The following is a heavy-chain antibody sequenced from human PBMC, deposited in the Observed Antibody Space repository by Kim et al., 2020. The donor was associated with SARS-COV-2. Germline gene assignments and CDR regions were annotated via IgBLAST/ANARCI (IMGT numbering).Heavy chain of an antibody. D-gene: IGHD3-22*01. CDR3: ARHKPDSSGLGGFDI. J-gene: IGHJ3*02. Sequence: GESLKISCKGSGYSFTSYWISWVRQMPGKGLERMGRIDPSDSYTNYSPSFQGHVTISADKSISTAYLQWSSLKASDTAMYYCARHKPDSSGLGGFDIWGQGTMVTVSS. V-gene: IGHV5-10-1*01. CDR1: GYSFTSYW. CDR2: IDPSDSYT.